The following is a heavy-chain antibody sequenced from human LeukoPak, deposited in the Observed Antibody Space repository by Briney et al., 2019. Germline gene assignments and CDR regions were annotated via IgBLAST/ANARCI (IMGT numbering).Heavy chain of an antibody. V-gene: IGHV3-64*01. CDR3: ARGEVGISPY. Sequence: GGSPRLSCAASGFTFSTYAMHWLRQAPGKGLEHVSALSGSGATIYYANSVKGRFTISRDNSRNTLYLQMGSLRAEDMAVYYCARGEVGISPYWGQGTLVTVSS. D-gene: IGHD2-21*01. CDR1: GFTFSTYA. CDR2: LSGSGATI. J-gene: IGHJ4*02.